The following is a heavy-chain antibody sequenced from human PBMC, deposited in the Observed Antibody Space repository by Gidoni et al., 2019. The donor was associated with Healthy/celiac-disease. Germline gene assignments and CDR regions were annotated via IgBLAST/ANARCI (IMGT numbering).Heavy chain of an antibody. D-gene: IGHD1-26*01. CDR3: ASSPSGTYSSGF. V-gene: IGHV3-23*01. CDR2: ISGGGVST. CDR1: GFTFSSYA. Sequence: SGFTFSSYAMTWVRHAPGNGLEWVSSISGGGVSTYYADSVKGRFTISRDNSKNTLYRQMNSLRADDTAMYFCASSPSGTYSSGFWGQGTLVTVSS. J-gene: IGHJ4*02.